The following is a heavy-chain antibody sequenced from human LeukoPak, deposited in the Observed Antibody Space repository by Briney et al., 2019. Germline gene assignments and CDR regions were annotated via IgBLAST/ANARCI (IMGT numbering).Heavy chain of an antibody. CDR2: INPSSGST. D-gene: IGHD6-13*01. V-gene: IGHV1-46*01. J-gene: IGHJ4*02. Sequence: EASVKVSCKASGCTFTTYYMHWVRQAPGQGLEWMGIINPSSGSTTYAQSFQGRVTMTRDTSTTTVYMELSSLRSEDTAVYYCARGRIPATRSYFDYWGQGTLVTVSS. CDR3: ARGRIPATRSYFDY. CDR1: GCTFTTYY.